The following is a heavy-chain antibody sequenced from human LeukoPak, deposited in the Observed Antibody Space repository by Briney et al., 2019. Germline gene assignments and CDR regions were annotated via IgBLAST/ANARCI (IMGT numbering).Heavy chain of an antibody. D-gene: IGHD6-13*01. J-gene: IGHJ4*02. CDR1: GGSISSGGYY. V-gene: IGHV4-30-2*01. CDR2: IYHSGTT. Sequence: SETLSLTCTVSGGSISSGGYYWSWSRQPPGEGLEWIGYIYHSGTTYYNPSLKSRVTISVDRSKNQFSLQLSSVTAADTAVYSCARVEAAPAKFDYWGQGTLVTVSS. CDR3: ARVEAAPAKFDY.